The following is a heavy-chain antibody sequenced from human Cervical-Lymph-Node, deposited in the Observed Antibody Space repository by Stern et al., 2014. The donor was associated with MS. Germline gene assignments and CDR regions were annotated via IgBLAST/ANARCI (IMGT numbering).Heavy chain of an antibody. J-gene: IGHJ6*02. CDR2: IYSGGRT. V-gene: IGHV3-66*02. CDR1: GFTVSSNY. D-gene: IGHD1-26*01. CDR3: ARGSELYYYGMDV. Sequence: EVHLVESGGGLVKPGGSLRLSCAASGFTVSSNYMSWVRQAPGKGMERASVIYSGGRTDYADSVKGRFTISRDNSKNTLYLQMNSLRAEDTAVYYCARGSELYYYGMDVWGQGTTVTVSS.